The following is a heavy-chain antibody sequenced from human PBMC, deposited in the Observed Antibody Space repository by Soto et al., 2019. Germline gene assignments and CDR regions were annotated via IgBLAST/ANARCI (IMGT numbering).Heavy chain of an antibody. V-gene: IGHV3-23*01. Sequence: LRLSCAGSGFTFSTYAMSWVRQAPGKGLEWVSSISGSGGSTYYADSVKGRFTISRDNSKNTLYLQMNSLRAEDTAIYYCAKMSGRVAVAARGFDPWGQGTLVTVSS. D-gene: IGHD6-19*01. CDR2: ISGSGGST. CDR1: GFTFSTYA. CDR3: AKMSGRVAVAARGFDP. J-gene: IGHJ5*02.